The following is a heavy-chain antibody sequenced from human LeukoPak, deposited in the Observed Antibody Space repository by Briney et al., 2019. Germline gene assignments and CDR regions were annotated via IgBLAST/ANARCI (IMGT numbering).Heavy chain of an antibody. CDR3: ARVLEYYGSGSYISGDDY. CDR1: GFTFSSYS. V-gene: IGHV3-21*01. CDR2: ISSSSSYI. D-gene: IGHD3-10*01. J-gene: IGHJ4*02. Sequence: GGSLRLSCAASGFTFSSYSMNWVRQAPGKGLEWVSSISSSSSYIYYADSMKGRFTISRDNAKNSLFLQMNSLRAEDTAVYYCARVLEYYGSGSYISGDDYWGQGTLVTVSS.